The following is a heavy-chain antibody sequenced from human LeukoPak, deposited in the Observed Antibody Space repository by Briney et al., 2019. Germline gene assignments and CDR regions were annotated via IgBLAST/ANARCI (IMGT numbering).Heavy chain of an antibody. J-gene: IGHJ4*02. CDR1: GFTFDDYA. V-gene: IGHV3-9*03. CDR2: ISWNSGSI. Sequence: GGSLRLSCAASGFTFDDYAMHWVRQAPGKGLEWVSGISWNSGSIDYADSVKDRFTISRDNAKKFLFLQMNSLRVEDMALYYCAKDGGPYGGMRGYFDYWGPGTLGTASS. D-gene: IGHD4-23*01. CDR3: AKDGGPYGGMRGYFDY.